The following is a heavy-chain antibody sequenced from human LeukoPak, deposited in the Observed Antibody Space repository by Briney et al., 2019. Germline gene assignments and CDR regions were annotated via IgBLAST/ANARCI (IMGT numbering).Heavy chain of an antibody. D-gene: IGHD3-22*01. CDR2: IYYSGST. Sequence: KPSETLSLTCTVSGGSISSSSYYWGWIRQPRGKGLEWIERIYYSGSTYYNPSLKSRVTISVDTSKNQFSLKLSSVTAADTAVYYCASYYDSSGYYYLGWFDPWGQGTLVTVSS. V-gene: IGHV4-39*01. CDR3: ASYYDSSGYYYLGWFDP. CDR1: GGSISSSSYY. J-gene: IGHJ5*02.